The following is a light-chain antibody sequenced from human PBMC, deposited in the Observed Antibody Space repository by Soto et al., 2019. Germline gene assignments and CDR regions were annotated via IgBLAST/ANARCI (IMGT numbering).Light chain of an antibody. CDR1: SSDVGGYNY. Sequence: QAVVTQPRSVSGSPGQSVTISCIGTSSDVGGYNYVSWYQQHPGKAPKLMIYDVSKRPSGVPDRFSGSKSGNTASLTISGLQAEDEADYYCCSYAGSYVFGTGTKLTVL. J-gene: IGLJ1*01. CDR2: DVS. CDR3: CSYAGSYV. V-gene: IGLV2-11*01.